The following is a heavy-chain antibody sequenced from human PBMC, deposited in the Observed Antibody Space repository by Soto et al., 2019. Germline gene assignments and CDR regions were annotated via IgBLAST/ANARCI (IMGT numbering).Heavy chain of an antibody. Sequence: QVQLVQSGAELKKPGASVKVSCKASGYTFSNYDMNWVRQATGQGPEWIGWVNPNNGDTGYAQKFPGRVTLTPDISTTPAYMGLTSLRSEDTAIYYCAKVSRKGSAIDFDYWGQGTLITVSS. J-gene: IGHJ4*02. CDR3: AKVSRKGSAIDFDY. V-gene: IGHV1-8*01. D-gene: IGHD3-10*01. CDR2: VNPNNGDT. CDR1: GYTFSNYD.